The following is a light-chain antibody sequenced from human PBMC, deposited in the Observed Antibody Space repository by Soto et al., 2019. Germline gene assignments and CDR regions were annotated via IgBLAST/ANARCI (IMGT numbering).Light chain of an antibody. CDR3: MQAAQWPRT. Sequence: DVVMTQSPLSLPVTLGQPASISCRSSQSLVSSDGNTYLNWFHQRPGQSPRRLIYKVSNRDSGVPDRFSGSGSGTEFTLTISRXXXEDAGVYYCMQAAQWPRTFGPGTKVD. V-gene: IGKV2-30*01. J-gene: IGKJ3*01. CDR2: KVS. CDR1: QSLVSSDGNTY.